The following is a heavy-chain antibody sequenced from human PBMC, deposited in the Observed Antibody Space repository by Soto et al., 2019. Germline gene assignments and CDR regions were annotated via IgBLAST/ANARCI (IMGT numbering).Heavy chain of an antibody. J-gene: IGHJ5*02. CDR2: ISGSDSRT. D-gene: IGHD3-9*01. CDR3: AKSLDFHYKNWFDP. Sequence: EVQILESGGSLVQPGGSLRLSCAASGFTFSSAAMNWVRQAPGRGLEWVSIISGSDSRTYYADSVKGRFTISRDNSKNTLYLDMNSLRAEDTAVYYCAKSLDFHYKNWFDPWGQGTLVTVSS. CDR1: GFTFSSAA. V-gene: IGHV3-23*01.